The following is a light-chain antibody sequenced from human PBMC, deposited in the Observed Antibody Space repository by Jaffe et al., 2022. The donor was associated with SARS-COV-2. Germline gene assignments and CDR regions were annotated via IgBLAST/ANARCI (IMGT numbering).Light chain of an antibody. Sequence: QSALTQPPSASGSPGQSVTISCTGTSSDVGRYNSVSWYQQYPGKVPKLMIYEVSKRPSGVPDRFSGSKSGNTASLTVSGLQAEDEADYYCSSHAASNSVVFGGGTKLTVL. V-gene: IGLV2-8*01. CDR3: SSHAASNSVV. CDR1: SSDVGRYNS. J-gene: IGLJ2*01. CDR2: EVS.